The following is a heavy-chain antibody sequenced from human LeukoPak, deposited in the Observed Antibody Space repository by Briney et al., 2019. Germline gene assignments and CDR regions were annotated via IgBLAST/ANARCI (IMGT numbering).Heavy chain of an antibody. V-gene: IGHV3-7*01. J-gene: IGHJ4*02. CDR3: ARDPTYYYGSGSFYNVDH. D-gene: IGHD3-10*01. CDR1: GFSFGNYW. CDR2: IKKDGSET. Sequence: PGGSLRLSCAASGFSFGNYWMTWLRQAPGKGLEWVANIKKDGSETYYVDSVKGRFTISRDNAKNSLYLQMNSLRAEDTAVYYCARDPTYYYGSGSFYNVDHWGQGTLVTVSS.